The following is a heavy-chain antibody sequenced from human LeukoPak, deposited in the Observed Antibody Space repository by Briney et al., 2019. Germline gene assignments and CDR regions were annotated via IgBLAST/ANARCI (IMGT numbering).Heavy chain of an antibody. V-gene: IGHV4-39*07. J-gene: IGHJ4*02. D-gene: IGHD3-10*01. Sequence: SETLSLTCTVSGGSISSSSYYWGWIRQPPGKGLEWIGSIYYSGSTYYNPSLKSRVTISVDTSKNQFSLKLSSVTAADTAVYYCARDLEGFGELFLYYFDYWGQGTLVTVST. CDR2: IYYSGST. CDR3: ARDLEGFGELFLYYFDY. CDR1: GGSISSSSYY.